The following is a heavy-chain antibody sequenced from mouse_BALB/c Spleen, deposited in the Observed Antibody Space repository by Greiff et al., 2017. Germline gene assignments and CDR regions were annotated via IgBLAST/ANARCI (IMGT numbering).Heavy chain of an antibody. V-gene: IGHV3-2*02. Sequence: EVHLVESGPGLVKPSQSLSLTCTVTGYSITSDYAWNWIRQFPGNKLEWMGYISYSGSTSYNPSLKSRISITRDTSKNQFFLQLNSVTTEDTATYYCAREGVYAMDYWGQGTSVTVSS. CDR3: AREGVYAMDY. J-gene: IGHJ4*01. CDR1: GYSITSDYA. CDR2: ISYSGST.